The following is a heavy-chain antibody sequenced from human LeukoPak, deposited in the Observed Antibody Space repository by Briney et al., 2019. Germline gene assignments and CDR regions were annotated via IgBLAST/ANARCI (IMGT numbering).Heavy chain of an antibody. J-gene: IGHJ4*02. CDR1: GFTFSSYW. Sequence: GGSLRLSCAASGFTFSSYWMHWVSQAAGKGLVWVSRNNNDGRSTSYADSVKGRLTISRDNAKNTLYLQMNSLRAEDTAVYYCARGGSSSWYIGLDYWGQGTLVTVSS. D-gene: IGHD6-13*01. CDR2: NNNDGRST. V-gene: IGHV3-74*01. CDR3: ARGGSSSWYIGLDY.